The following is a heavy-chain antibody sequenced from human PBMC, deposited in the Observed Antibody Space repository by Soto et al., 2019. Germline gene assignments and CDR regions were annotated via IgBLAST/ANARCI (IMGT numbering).Heavy chain of an antibody. J-gene: IGHJ4*02. CDR2: IYHSGST. CDR1: GYSISSGYY. V-gene: IGHV4-38-2*01. CDR3: ARGYDSSGWYLAY. D-gene: IGHD3-22*01. Sequence: SETLSLTCAVSGYSISSGYYWGWIRQPPGKGLEWIGSIYHSGSTYYNPSLKSRVTISVDTSKNQFSLKLSSVTAADTAVYYCARGYDSSGWYLAYWGQGTLVTVSS.